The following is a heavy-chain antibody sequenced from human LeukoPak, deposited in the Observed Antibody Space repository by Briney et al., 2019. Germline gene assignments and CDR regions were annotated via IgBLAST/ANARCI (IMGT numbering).Heavy chain of an antibody. J-gene: IGHJ6*02. Sequence: PGGSLRLSCAASGFPFSSYGMHWVRQVLGEGLEWVAVISSDGSNKYYADSVKGRFTLSRENSKNTLYLEMSSLRAEDTAVYYCAKDFGYSSSWFPLMDVWGQGTTVTVSS. CDR3: AKDFGYSSSWFPLMDV. CDR2: ISSDGSNK. V-gene: IGHV3-30*18. CDR1: GFPFSSYG. D-gene: IGHD6-13*01.